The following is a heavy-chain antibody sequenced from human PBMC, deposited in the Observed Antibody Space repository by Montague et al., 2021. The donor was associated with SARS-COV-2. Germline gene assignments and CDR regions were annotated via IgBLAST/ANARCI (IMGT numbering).Heavy chain of an antibody. D-gene: IGHD3-22*01. CDR3: VKGSGYP. CDR1: GASIISDNYY. J-gene: IGHJ5*02. V-gene: IGHV4-61*01. CDR2: IYDSGST. Sequence: SETLSLTCTVTGASIISDNYYWSWIPQPPGKGLEGLGFIYDSGSTTYNPSLHSRVTITIDTSQKQFSLNLMSVTPADTAVYYCVKGSGYPWGQGTLVTVSS.